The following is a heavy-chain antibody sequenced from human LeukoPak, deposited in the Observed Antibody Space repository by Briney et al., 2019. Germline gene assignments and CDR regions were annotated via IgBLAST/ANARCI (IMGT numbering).Heavy chain of an antibody. D-gene: IGHD5-12*01. V-gene: IGHV4-59*01. J-gene: IGHJ4*02. Sequence: KASETLSLTCTVSGGSISSYYWSWIRQPPGKGLEWIGYIYYSGSTNYNPSLKSRVTISVDTSKNQFSLKLRSVTAADTAVYYCAGLFSGYDPFDYWGQGTLVTVSS. CDR1: GGSISSYY. CDR3: AGLFSGYDPFDY. CDR2: IYYSGST.